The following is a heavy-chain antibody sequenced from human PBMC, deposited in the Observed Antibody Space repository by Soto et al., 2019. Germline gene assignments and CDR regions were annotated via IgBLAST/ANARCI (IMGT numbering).Heavy chain of an antibody. J-gene: IGHJ4*02. Sequence: EVQLLESGGGLVQPGGSLRLSCAASGFTFSSYAMSWVRQAPGKGLEWVSAISGSGTSTYYADSVKGRFTISRDNTKNTLFLQMSSLRAEDTAVYFCAKDAAGYSSGWSFDYWGQGTLVTVS. CDR3: AKDAAGYSSGWSFDY. V-gene: IGHV3-23*01. CDR2: ISGSGTST. D-gene: IGHD6-19*01. CDR1: GFTFSSYA.